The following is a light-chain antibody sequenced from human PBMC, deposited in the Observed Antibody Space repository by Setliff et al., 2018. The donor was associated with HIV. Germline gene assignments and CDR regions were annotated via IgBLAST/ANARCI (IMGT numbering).Light chain of an antibody. CDR2: EVS. CDR3: CSYTSSNTGV. J-gene: IGLJ1*01. CDR1: SSDVGAYNY. V-gene: IGLV2-14*01. Sequence: QSALTQPASVSGSPGQSITISCTGTSSDVGAYNYVSWYQQYPGKAPKLMIYEVSNRPSGVSNRFSGSKSGNTASLTISGLQAEDEADYYCCSYTSSNTGVFGTGTKGTVL.